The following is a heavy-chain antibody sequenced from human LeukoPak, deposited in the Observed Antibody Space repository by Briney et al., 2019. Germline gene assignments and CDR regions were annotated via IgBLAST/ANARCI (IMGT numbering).Heavy chain of an antibody. J-gene: IGHJ3*02. V-gene: IGHV3-49*04. Sequence: GGSLRLSCKTSGFSFSDYAVSWVRQAPGKGLEWIGSIRNKANGGTTEYAASVKGRFTISRDDSKTIAHLQMSSLKTEDTAVYYCSRFYSSGWASGAFDIWGQGTMVTVSS. CDR3: SRFYSSGWASGAFDI. D-gene: IGHD3-22*01. CDR1: GFSFSDYA. CDR2: IRNKANGGTT.